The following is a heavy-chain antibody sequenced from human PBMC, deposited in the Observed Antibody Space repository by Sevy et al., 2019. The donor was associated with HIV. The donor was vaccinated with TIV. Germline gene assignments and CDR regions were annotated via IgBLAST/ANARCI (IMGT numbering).Heavy chain of an antibody. J-gene: IGHJ3*02. CDR3: GIGSVSLVIAKDAFHI. V-gene: IGHV3-53*01. CDR2: IYSEGTK. Sequence: GGSLRLSCAASGFTVSSNYMIWVRQAPGKGLEWVSLIYSEGTKNYADSVKGRFTISRDNSKNTLYLQMNSLRAEDTAVYYCGIGSVSLVIAKDAFHICGQGTMVTVSS. D-gene: IGHD2-21*01. CDR1: GFTVSSNY.